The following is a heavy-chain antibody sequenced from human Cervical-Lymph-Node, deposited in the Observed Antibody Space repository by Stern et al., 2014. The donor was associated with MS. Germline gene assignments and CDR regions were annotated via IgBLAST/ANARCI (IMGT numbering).Heavy chain of an antibody. CDR2: ISNNSTHT. CDR3: ARARVGDYARSPHLDS. V-gene: IGHV3-21*01. D-gene: IGHD4-17*01. CDR1: GFTFSHYS. J-gene: IGHJ4*02. Sequence: EVQLLESGGGLVKPGESLRLSCDASGFTFSHYSINWVRQAPGQGLEWISSISNNSTHTYDADSVEGRFTISRDSAKDSVSLHMVSLRAEDTAVYYCARARVGDYARSPHLDSWGQGTLVTVSS.